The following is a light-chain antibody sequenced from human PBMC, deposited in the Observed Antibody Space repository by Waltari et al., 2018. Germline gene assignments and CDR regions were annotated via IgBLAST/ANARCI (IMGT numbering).Light chain of an antibody. J-gene: IGKJ1*01. V-gene: IGKV4-1*01. CDR1: RSILYSYNNRNY. CDR3: QQYFTTPAWT. CDR2: WSS. Sequence: DIVMTQSPDSVSVSLGERATIHCKSSRSILYSYNNRNYFAWYQPKPRQPPKFLIYWSSTRESGVPYRFSGSGSGTDFTLTISSLQAEDVAVYYCQQYFTTPAWTFGQGTKVEIK.